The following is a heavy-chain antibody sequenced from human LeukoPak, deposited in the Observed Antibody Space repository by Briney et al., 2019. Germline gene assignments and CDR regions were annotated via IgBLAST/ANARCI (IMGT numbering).Heavy chain of an antibody. V-gene: IGHV3-7*03. CDR2: IKLDGTEK. Sequence: GESLRLSCAASGFTFSSYGMSWVRQAPGKGLEWVANIKLDGTEKFDVDSVKGRFTVSRENAQNSLYLQMNSLRAEDTALYYCARLFCSSFRCYAFDSWGQGALVTVSS. D-gene: IGHD2-2*01. CDR1: GFTFSSYG. J-gene: IGHJ4*02. CDR3: ARLFCSSFRCYAFDS.